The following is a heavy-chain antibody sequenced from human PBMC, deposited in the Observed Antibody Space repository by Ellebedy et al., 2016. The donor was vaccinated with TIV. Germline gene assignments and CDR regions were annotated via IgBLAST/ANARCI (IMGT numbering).Heavy chain of an antibody. CDR1: GCGVSANY. J-gene: IGHJ4*02. CDR2: IYSAGTT. V-gene: IGHV3-53*01. Sequence: GESLKISCAVSGCGVSANYLSWVRQAPGKGLEWVSIIYSAGTTYHSDSVKGRFTISRDTSKNMVYLQMNSLRAEDTAVYYCARVDRGLAFDYWGRGTLVTVSS. D-gene: IGHD3-22*01. CDR3: ARVDRGLAFDY.